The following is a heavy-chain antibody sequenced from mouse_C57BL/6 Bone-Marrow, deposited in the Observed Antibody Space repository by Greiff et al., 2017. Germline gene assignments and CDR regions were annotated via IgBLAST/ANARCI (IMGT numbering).Heavy chain of an antibody. D-gene: IGHD2-3*01. CDR2: IYPGSGST. CDR1: GYTFTSYW. CDR3: ARCGWLLLYWYFDV. Sequence: QVQLQQPGAELVKPGASVKMSCKASGYTFTSYWITWVKQRPGQGLEWIGYIYPGSGSTNYNEKFKSKDTLTVDTSSSTAYMQLSSLTSEDSAVYYGARCGWLLLYWYFDVWGTGTTVTVSS. J-gene: IGHJ1*03. V-gene: IGHV1-55*01.